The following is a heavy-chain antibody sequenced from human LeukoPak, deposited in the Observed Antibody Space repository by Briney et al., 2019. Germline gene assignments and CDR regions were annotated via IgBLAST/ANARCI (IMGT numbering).Heavy chain of an antibody. CDR1: GFTFSSYW. CDR2: IKEDGSET. Sequence: GGSLRLSCAASGFTFSSYWMTWVRQAPGKGLEWVASIKEDGSETYFVDSVKGRFTISRDNAKNSVYLQMNSLRAEDTAVYCCARILWGSGGSNCYEPGGQGTLVTVSS. D-gene: IGHD2-15*01. V-gene: IGHV3-7*01. CDR3: ARILWGSGGSNCYEP. J-gene: IGHJ5*02.